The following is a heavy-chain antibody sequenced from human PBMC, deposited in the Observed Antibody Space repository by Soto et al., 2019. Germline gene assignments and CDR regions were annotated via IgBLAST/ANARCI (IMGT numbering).Heavy chain of an antibody. CDR3: ARGGWSVDY. Sequence: PSETLSLTCTVSGGSMSGHYWSWIRQPPGKGLEWIAYIYYSGSTDYNPSLKSRVTISVDTSKNQFSLRLTSVTAADTAVYYCARGGWSVDYWGQGTLVTVSS. CDR1: GGSMSGHY. CDR2: IYYSGST. V-gene: IGHV4-59*11. J-gene: IGHJ4*02. D-gene: IGHD6-19*01.